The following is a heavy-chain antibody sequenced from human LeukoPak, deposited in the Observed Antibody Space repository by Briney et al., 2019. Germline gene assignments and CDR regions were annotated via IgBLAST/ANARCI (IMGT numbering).Heavy chain of an antibody. CDR3: ARESLSSFEY. CDR2: ISYDGGNK. D-gene: IGHD2/OR15-2a*01. CDR1: GFTFNSYE. V-gene: IGHV3-30*04. J-gene: IGHJ4*02. Sequence: PGGSLRLSCAASGFTFNSYEMQWVRQAPGKGLEWVGFISYDGGNKDYADSVKGRFTISRDNSKNTLFLQMNSLRAEDTAIYYCARESLSSFEYWGQGTLVTVSS.